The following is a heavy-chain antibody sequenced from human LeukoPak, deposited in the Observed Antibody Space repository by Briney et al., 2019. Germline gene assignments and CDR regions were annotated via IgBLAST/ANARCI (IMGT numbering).Heavy chain of an antibody. CDR1: GGSVSSGTYY. CDR3: TRSTNLEAFDI. Sequence: SETLSLTCTVSGGSVSSGTYYWSWIRQPPGKGLEWIGYIYYSGSANYNPSLKSRVTVSVDTSKNQCSLKLSSVTTADTAVYYCTRSTNLEAFDIWGQGTMVTVSS. CDR2: IYYSGSA. J-gene: IGHJ3*02. V-gene: IGHV4-61*01. D-gene: IGHD2-8*01.